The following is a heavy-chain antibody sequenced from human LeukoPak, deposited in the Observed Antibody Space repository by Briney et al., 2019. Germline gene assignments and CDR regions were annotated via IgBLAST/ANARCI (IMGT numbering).Heavy chain of an antibody. Sequence: GGSLRLSCAASVFTFSSYAMSWVRQAPGEGLEWVSSLDESGSATYYVDSVKGRFTISRDNSKNTLYLQMNSLRAEDTAVYYCARKLGPYGSGSSDYWGQGTLVTVSS. CDR2: LDESGSAT. V-gene: IGHV3-23*05. CDR3: ARKLGPYGSGSSDY. CDR1: VFTFSSYA. J-gene: IGHJ4*02. D-gene: IGHD3-10*01.